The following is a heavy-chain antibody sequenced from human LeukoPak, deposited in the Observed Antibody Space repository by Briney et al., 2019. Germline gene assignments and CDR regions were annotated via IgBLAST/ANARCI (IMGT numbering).Heavy chain of an antibody. Sequence: GGSLRLSCAASEFTFSSYAMHWVRQAPGKGLEWVANIKQDGSEKYYVDSVKGRFTISRDNAKNSLYLQMNSLRAEDTAVYYCARDKIAGATLFDYWGQGTLVTVSS. J-gene: IGHJ4*02. V-gene: IGHV3-7*01. CDR3: ARDKIAGATLFDY. CDR2: IKQDGSEK. CDR1: EFTFSSYA. D-gene: IGHD1-26*01.